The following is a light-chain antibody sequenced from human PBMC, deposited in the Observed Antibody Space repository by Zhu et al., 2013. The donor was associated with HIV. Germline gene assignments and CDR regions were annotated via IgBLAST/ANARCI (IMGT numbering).Light chain of an antibody. CDR3: SSYAGTNNLL. CDR1: SSNIGAGYD. V-gene: IGLV1-40*01. Sequence: QSALTQPPSVSAAPGQRVTISCTGNSSNIGAGYDVHWYQQVPGRAPKLMIYEVNKRPSGVPDRFFGSKSGNTASLTVSGLQSEDEADYYCSSYAGTNNLLFGGGTKLTVL. J-gene: IGLJ2*01. CDR2: EVN.